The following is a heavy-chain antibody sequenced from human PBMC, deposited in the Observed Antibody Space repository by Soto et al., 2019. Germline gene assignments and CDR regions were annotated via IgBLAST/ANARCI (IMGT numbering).Heavy chain of an antibody. D-gene: IGHD2-15*01. V-gene: IGHV4-4*07. CDR3: ARSAVPRGGWFRP. CDR1: GGSISTYY. CDR2: IYASGSP. Sequence: QVQLQESGPGLVKPSGTLSLTCNVSGGSISTYYWNWIRQPAGKGLERIGRIYASGSPNYIPSLKSRVIMSVDTSKNQFSLTMSSVTAADTAMYYCARSAVPRGGWFRPWGQGILVTVSP. J-gene: IGHJ5*02.